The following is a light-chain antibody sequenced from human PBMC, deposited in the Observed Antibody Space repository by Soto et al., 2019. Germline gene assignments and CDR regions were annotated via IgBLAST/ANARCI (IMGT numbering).Light chain of an antibody. V-gene: IGLV2-14*01. CDR2: EVS. J-gene: IGLJ1*01. CDR1: SSDVGFHNY. CDR3: CSYTSSSTYA. Sequence: QSALTQPASVSDSPGQSITISCTGTSSDVGFHNYVSWYQQHPGKAPKLMIYEVSYRPSGVSNRFSGSKSGNTASLTISGLLAEDEADYYCCSYTSSSTYAFGTGTKVTVL.